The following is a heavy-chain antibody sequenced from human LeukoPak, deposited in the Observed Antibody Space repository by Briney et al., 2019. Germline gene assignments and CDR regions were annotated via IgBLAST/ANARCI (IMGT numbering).Heavy chain of an antibody. CDR2: ISASGGGT. Sequence: GGSLRLSCAASGFMFHGYAMTWVRQAPGKGLEWVSAISASGGGTYYADSVKGRFTISRDNAKNSVYLQMSSLRAEDTAVYYCAGSSGWLFDYWGQGTLVAVSS. V-gene: IGHV3-23*01. CDR3: AGSSGWLFDY. CDR1: GFMFHGYA. J-gene: IGHJ4*02. D-gene: IGHD6-19*01.